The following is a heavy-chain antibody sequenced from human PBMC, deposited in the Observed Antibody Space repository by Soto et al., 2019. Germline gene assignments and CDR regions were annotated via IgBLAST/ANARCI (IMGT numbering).Heavy chain of an antibody. J-gene: IGHJ4*02. CDR2: IYYSGST. CDR1: GGSISSYY. V-gene: IGHV4-59*01. CDR3: ARGPQGLAY. Sequence: QVQLQESGPGLVKPSETLSLTCTVSGGSISSYYWSWIRQPPGKGLEWIGYIYYSGSTNYNPSLRXRXTXXVDTSKNQVSLKRSSVTAADTAVYYCARGPQGLAYWGQGTLVTVSS. D-gene: IGHD3-16*01.